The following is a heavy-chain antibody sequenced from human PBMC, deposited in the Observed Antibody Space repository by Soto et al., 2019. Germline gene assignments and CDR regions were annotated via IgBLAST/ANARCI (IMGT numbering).Heavy chain of an antibody. CDR1: GFTFSDYY. V-gene: IGHV3-11*01. J-gene: IGHJ5*02. D-gene: IGHD6-13*01. CDR3: ARDAGYSSSLYFSWFDP. CDR2: ISGSGKTI. Sequence: QVQLVESGGGLVKPGGSLRLSCAASGFTFSDYYMTWIRQAPGKGLEWISFISGSGKTIHFADSLEGRFTISRDNAKNPVYLEMNSLRAEDTAVYYCARDAGYSSSLYFSWFDPWGPGTLVTVSS.